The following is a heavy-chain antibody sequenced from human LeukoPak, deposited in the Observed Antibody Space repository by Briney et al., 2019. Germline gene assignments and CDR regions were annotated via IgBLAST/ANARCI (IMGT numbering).Heavy chain of an antibody. CDR3: ARATLIAAAGGWFDP. CDR1: GGSISSYY. V-gene: IGHV4-59*01. J-gene: IGHJ5*02. Sequence: PSETLSLTCTVSGGSISSYYWSWIRQPPGKGLERIGYIYYSGSTNYNPSLKSQVTISVDTSKNQFSLKLSSVTAADTAVYYCARATLIAAAGGWFDPWGQGTLVTVSS. D-gene: IGHD6-13*01. CDR2: IYYSGST.